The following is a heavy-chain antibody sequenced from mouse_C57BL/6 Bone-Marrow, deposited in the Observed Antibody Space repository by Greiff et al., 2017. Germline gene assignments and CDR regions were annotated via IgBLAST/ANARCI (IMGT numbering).Heavy chain of an antibody. CDR1: GFTFSAYG. CDR3: ARHAYYSNYGFAY. Sequence: EVKVVESGGGLVQPGGSLKLSCAASGFTFSAYGMAWVRQAPRKGPEWVAFFSTLAYSIYYADTVTGRFTISRENAKNTLYLEMSSLRSEDTAMYYCARHAYYSNYGFAYWGQGTLGTVSA. CDR2: FSTLAYSI. J-gene: IGHJ3*01. D-gene: IGHD2-5*01. V-gene: IGHV5-15*01.